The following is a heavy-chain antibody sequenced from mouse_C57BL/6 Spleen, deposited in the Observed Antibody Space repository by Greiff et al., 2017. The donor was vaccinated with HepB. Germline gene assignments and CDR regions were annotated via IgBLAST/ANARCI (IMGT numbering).Heavy chain of an antibody. CDR1: GYTFTDYY. J-gene: IGHJ4*01. V-gene: IGHV1-26*01. Sequence: EVQLQQSGPELVKPGASVKISCKASGYTFTDYYMNWVKQSHGKSLEWIGDINPNNGGTSYNQKFKGKATLTVDKSSSTAYMELRSLTSEDSAVYYCASYSKRAMDYWGQGTSVTVSS. CDR2: INPNNGGT. CDR3: ASYSKRAMDY. D-gene: IGHD2-5*01.